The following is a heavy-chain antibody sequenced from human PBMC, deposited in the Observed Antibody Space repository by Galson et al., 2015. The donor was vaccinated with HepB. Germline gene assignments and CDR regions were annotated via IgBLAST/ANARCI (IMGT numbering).Heavy chain of an antibody. J-gene: IGHJ3*01. V-gene: IGHV3-23*01. CDR1: GFTFSNYA. CDR2: ISGSGDST. CDR3: AKGFYFDSGGLS. Sequence: SLRLSCAASGFTFSNYAMNWVRQAPGKGLEWVSAISGSGDSTYNADSVKGRFTISRDNFKKTLYLQMNSLRAEDTAVYYCAKGFYFDSGGLSWGQGTRVTVSS. D-gene: IGHD3-22*01.